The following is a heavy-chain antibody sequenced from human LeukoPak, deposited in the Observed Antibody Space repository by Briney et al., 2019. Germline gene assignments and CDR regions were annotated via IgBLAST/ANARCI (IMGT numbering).Heavy chain of an antibody. Sequence: PGGSLRLSCAASGFTFSSYAMSWVRQAPGKGLEWVSAISGGGSTYYADSVKGRFTISRDNSKNTLYLQMNSLRAEDTAVYYCAKQITMIVVVNYYFDYWGQGTLVTVSS. V-gene: IGHV3-23*01. J-gene: IGHJ4*02. D-gene: IGHD3-22*01. CDR2: ISGGGST. CDR1: GFTFSSYA. CDR3: AKQITMIVVVNYYFDY.